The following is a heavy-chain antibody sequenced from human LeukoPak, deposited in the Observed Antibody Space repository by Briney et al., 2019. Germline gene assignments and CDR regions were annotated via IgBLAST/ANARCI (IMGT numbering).Heavy chain of an antibody. Sequence: SETLSLTCTVSGGSISSYYWSWIRQPPGKGLEWIGYIYYSGSTNYNPSHKSRVTISVDTSKNQFSLKLSSVTAADTAVYYCAMLFGELDYWGQGTLVTVSS. J-gene: IGHJ4*02. D-gene: IGHD3-10*02. CDR3: AMLFGELDY. V-gene: IGHV4-59*01. CDR1: GGSISSYY. CDR2: IYYSGST.